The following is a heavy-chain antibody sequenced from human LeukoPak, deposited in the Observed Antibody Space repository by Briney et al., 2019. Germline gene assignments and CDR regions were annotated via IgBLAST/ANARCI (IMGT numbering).Heavy chain of an antibody. CDR1: GFTFSSYG. J-gene: IGHJ4*02. CDR3: ARERGYSSYYFDY. V-gene: IGHV3-30*02. D-gene: IGHD6-13*01. Sequence: GGSLRLSCAASGFTFSSYGMHWVRQAPGKGLEWVAFIRYDGSNKYYADSVKGRFTISRDNSKNTLYLQMNSLRAEDTAVYYCARERGYSSYYFDYWGQGTLVTVSS. CDR2: IRYDGSNK.